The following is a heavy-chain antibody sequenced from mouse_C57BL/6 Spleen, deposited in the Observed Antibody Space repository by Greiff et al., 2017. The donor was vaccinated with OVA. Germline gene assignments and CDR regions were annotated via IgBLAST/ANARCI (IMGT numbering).Heavy chain of an antibody. CDR1: GFSLTSYG. CDR3: AKQNDGYPGAMDY. Sequence: VMLVESGPGLVAPSQSLSITCTVSGFSLTSYGVDWVRQPPGKGLEWLGVIWGGGSTNYNSALMSRRSISKDNSKSQVFLKMNSQQTDDTAMYYCAKQNDGYPGAMDYWGQGTSVTVSS. V-gene: IGHV2-9*01. D-gene: IGHD2-3*01. CDR2: IWGGGST. J-gene: IGHJ4*01.